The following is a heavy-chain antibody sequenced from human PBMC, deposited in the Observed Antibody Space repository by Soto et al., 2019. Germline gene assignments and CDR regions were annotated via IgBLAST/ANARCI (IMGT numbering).Heavy chain of an antibody. J-gene: IGHJ6*02. CDR1: GYTFTGYY. CDR3: ARDQVAAARYYYYYYGMDV. D-gene: IGHD6-13*01. V-gene: IGHV1-2*02. CDR2: INPNSGGT. Sequence: ASVKVSCKASGYTFTGYYMHWVRQAPGQGLEWMGWINPNSGGTNYAQKFQGRVTMTRDTSISTAYMELSRLRSDDTAVYYCARDQVAAARYYYYYYGMDVWGQGTTATVSS.